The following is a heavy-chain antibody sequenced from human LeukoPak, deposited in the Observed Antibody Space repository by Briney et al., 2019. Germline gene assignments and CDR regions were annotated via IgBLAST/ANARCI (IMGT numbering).Heavy chain of an antibody. CDR3: ARDDIPHYYHYYGMDV. CDR1: GYTFTSYG. Sequence: GASVNVSCKASGYTFTSYGISWVRQAPGQGLEWMGWISVYNANTNYAQKLQGRVTMTTDTSTSTAYMELRSLRSDDTAVYYCARDDIPHYYHYYGMDVWGQGTTVTVSS. CDR2: ISVYNANT. J-gene: IGHJ6*02. V-gene: IGHV1-18*01.